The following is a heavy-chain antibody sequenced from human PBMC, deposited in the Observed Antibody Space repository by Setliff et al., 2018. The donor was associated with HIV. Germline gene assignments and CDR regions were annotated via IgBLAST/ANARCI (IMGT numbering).Heavy chain of an antibody. V-gene: IGHV4-39*07. CDR1: GGSISTRSYY. CDR2: IYYSGST. Sequence: ASETLSLTCTVSGGSISTRSYYWDWTRQPPGKGLEWIGSIYYSGSTYYNPSLKSRVTISLDTSKNQFSMKLRSVTAADTAVYYCARARPQQFLGDTFEIWGQGTMVTVSS. CDR3: ARARPQQFLGDTFEI. J-gene: IGHJ3*02. D-gene: IGHD3-16*01.